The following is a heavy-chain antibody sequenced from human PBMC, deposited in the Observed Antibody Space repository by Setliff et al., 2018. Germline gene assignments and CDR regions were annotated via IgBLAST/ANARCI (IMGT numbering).Heavy chain of an antibody. CDR3: ARRRGGDYNFWSGYYRWFDP. CDR1: GGSFSDYY. D-gene: IGHD3-3*01. J-gene: IGHJ5*02. V-gene: IGHV4-34*01. Sequence: SETLSLTCAAHGGSFSDYYWTWIRQPPGKGLEWIGEINHSGSTKYSPSLESRVTISIDTSKSQFSLKLSSVTAADTAVYYCARRRGGDYNFWSGYYRWFDPWGQGTLVTVSS. CDR2: INHSGST.